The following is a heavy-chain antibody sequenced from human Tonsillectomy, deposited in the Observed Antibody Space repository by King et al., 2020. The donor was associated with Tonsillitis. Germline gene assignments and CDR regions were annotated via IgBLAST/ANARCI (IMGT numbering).Heavy chain of an antibody. Sequence: VQLVESGGGVVQPGRSLRLSCAASGFTFSSYAMHWVRQAPGKGLEWVAVISYDGSNKYYADSVKGRFTISRDNSKNTLYLKMNSLRAEDTAVYYCARDLTNYYDSTGRLGAVYWGQGTLVTVSS. CDR1: GFTFSSYA. J-gene: IGHJ4*02. V-gene: IGHV3-30*04. D-gene: IGHD3-22*01. CDR2: ISYDGSNK. CDR3: ARDLTNYYDSTGRLGAVY.